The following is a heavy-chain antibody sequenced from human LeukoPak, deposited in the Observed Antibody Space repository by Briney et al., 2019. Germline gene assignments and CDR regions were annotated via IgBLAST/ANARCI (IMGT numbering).Heavy chain of an antibody. CDR2: TYYRSKWYN. CDR1: GDSVSSNSAA. V-gene: IGHV6-1*01. CDR3: ARDLAMAGTPHFDY. J-gene: IGHJ4*02. Sequence: SHTLSLTCAISGDSVSSNSAAWNWIRQSPSRGLEWLGRTYYRSKWYNDYAVSVKSRITISPDTSKNQSSLQLNSVTPEDTAVYFCARDLAMAGTPHFDYWGQGTLVTVSS. D-gene: IGHD6-19*01.